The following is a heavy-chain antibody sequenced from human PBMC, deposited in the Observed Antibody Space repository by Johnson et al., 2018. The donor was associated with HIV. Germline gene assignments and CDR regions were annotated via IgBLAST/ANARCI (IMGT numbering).Heavy chain of an antibody. D-gene: IGHD1-1*01. V-gene: IGHV3-30*04. J-gene: IGHJ3*02. CDR1: GFTFSSYT. CDR2: ISYDGSNK. CDR3: AREGGNNWNDIAFDI. Sequence: QLVESGGGLVQPGRSLRLSCTASGFTFSSYTMHWVRQAPGKGLEWVAVISYDGSNKYYADSVKGRFTISRDNSKNTLYLQMNSLRSEDTAVYYCAREGGNNWNDIAFDIWGQGTMVTVSS.